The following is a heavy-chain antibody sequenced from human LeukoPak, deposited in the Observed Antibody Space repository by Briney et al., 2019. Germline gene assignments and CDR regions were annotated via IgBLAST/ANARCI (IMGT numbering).Heavy chain of an antibody. V-gene: IGHV3-66*01. D-gene: IGHD4-17*01. CDR2: IYSGGTT. CDR1: GFTVTSNY. Sequence: GGSLRLSCVVSGFTVTSNYMSWVRQAPGKGLEWVSVIYSGGTTNYADSVKGRFSVYRDNSKNTLYLQMNSLRAEDTAVYYCASKLTSGYWGQGTLVTVSS. J-gene: IGHJ4*02. CDR3: ASKLTSGY.